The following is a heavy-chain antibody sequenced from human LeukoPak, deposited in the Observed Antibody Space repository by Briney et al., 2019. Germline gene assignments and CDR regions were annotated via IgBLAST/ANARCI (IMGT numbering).Heavy chain of an antibody. Sequence: PGGSLRLSCAASGFTFSSYEMNWVRQAPGKGLEWVSYISSSGSTIYYAESVKGRFTISRDNAKKSLYLQMNSLRAEDTAVYYCARDRDYFAKTDASDIWGQGTMVTVSS. CDR1: GFTFSSYE. D-gene: IGHD2/OR15-2a*01. CDR2: ISSSGSTI. CDR3: ARDRDYFAKTDASDI. V-gene: IGHV3-48*03. J-gene: IGHJ3*02.